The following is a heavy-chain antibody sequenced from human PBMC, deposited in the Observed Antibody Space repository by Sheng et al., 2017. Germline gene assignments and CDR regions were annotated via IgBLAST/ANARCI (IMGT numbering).Heavy chain of an antibody. J-gene: IGHJ1*01. D-gene: IGHD1-1*01. CDR1: GFTFSDPS. CDR2: LKAKLDGGTT. V-gene: IGHV3-15*01. Sequence: EVQLVESGGGLVKPGGSLRLSCAASGFTFSDPSDELGPARLQGRVWSGLAVLKAKLDGGTTDYAAPVKGRFTISRDDSKNSLYLQMDSLTAEDTAVYFCTTISTRDAQPVWGQGTLVTVS. CDR3: TTISTRDAQPV.